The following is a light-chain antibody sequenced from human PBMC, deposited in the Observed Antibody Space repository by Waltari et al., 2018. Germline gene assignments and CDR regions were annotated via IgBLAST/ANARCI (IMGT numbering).Light chain of an antibody. J-gene: IGLJ1*01. V-gene: IGLV2-14*03. Sequence: QSSLTQPAYVSGSPGQSLTISFTGTSSDVGGYNYVSWYQQNPGQAHKLMIYDVSNRPSGVSNRFSGSKSGNTASLTISGLQAEDEADYYCSSYTSSSTLVFGTGTKVTVL. CDR1: SSDVGGYNY. CDR2: DVS. CDR3: SSYTSSSTLV.